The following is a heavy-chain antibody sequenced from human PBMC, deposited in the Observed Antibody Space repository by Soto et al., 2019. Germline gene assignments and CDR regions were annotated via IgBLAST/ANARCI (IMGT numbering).Heavy chain of an antibody. CDR2: IYPGDSDT. V-gene: IGHV5-51*01. J-gene: IGHJ4*02. CDR3: ARVIMIFGVANLGSYFDY. Sequence: GESLKISCKGSGYSFTSYWIGWVRQMPGKGLEWMGIIYPGDSDTRYSPSFQGQVTISADKSISTAYLQWSSLKASDTAVYYCARVIMIFGVANLGSYFDYWGQGTRVTVSS. D-gene: IGHD3-3*01. CDR1: GYSFTSYW.